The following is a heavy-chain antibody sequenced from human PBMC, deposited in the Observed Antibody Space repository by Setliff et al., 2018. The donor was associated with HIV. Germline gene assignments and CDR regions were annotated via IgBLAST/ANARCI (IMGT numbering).Heavy chain of an antibody. CDR3: ARHRDPPGTSWIYYYYYMDL. CDR1: GGSISSSNW. V-gene: IGHV4-4*02. J-gene: IGHJ6*03. D-gene: IGHD6-13*01. Sequence: SETLSLTCAVSGGSISSSNWWSWVRQPPGKGLEWIGEIYHSGSTDYNPSLKSRLTISVDKSKNQFSLKVTSVTAADTGVYYCARHRDPPGTSWIYYYYYMDLWGEGTTVTVSS. CDR2: IYHSGST.